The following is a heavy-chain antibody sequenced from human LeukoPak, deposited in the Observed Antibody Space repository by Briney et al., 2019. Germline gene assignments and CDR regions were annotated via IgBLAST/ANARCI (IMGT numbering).Heavy chain of an antibody. CDR2: IIPIFGTA. CDR1: GGTFSSYA. V-gene: IGHV1-69*13. CDR3: ASSPENSSKPRHYYYYMDV. Sequence: SVKVSCKASGGTFSSYAISWVRQAPGQGLEWMGGIIPIFGTANYAQNFQGRVTITADESTSTAYMELSSLRSEDTAVYYCASSPENSSKPRHYYYYMDVWGKGTTVTVSS. J-gene: IGHJ6*03. D-gene: IGHD5-18*01.